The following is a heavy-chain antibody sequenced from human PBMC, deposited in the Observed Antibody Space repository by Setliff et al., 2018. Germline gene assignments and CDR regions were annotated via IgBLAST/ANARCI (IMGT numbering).Heavy chain of an antibody. Sequence: SETLSLTCTVSGGSISSYYWSWIRQPAGKGLEWIGHIYIGGSANYNPSLKSRVTMSIGTSKNQFSLKPNSVTAADMAVYYCAREQWLDPPGYYYMDVWAKGTTVTVSS. CDR3: AREQWLDPPGYYYMDV. V-gene: IGHV4-4*07. D-gene: IGHD6-19*01. J-gene: IGHJ6*03. CDR1: GGSISSYY. CDR2: IYIGGSA.